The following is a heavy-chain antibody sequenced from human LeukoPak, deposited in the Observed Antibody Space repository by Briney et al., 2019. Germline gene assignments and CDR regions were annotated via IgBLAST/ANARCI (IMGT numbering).Heavy chain of an antibody. CDR2: INHSGST. Sequence: SETLSLTCAVYGGSFSGYYWSWIRQPPGKGLEWIGEINHSGSTNYNPSLKSRVTISVDTSKNQFSLKLSSVTAADTAVYYCARHPGHDYWGQGTLVTVSS. J-gene: IGHJ4*02. CDR1: GGSFSGYY. CDR3: ARHPGHDY. V-gene: IGHV4-34*01.